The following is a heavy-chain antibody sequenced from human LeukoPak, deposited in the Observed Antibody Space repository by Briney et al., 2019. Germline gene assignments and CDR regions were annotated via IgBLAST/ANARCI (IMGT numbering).Heavy chain of an antibody. Sequence: PGGSLRLSCAASGFTFSSYSMNWVRQAPGKVLEWVSSISSSSSHIYHADSIKGRFTISRDNANNFLYLQMNSLRAEDTAVYYCATETNGRHYDYWGQGTLLTVSS. D-gene: IGHD1-14*01. J-gene: IGHJ4*02. CDR1: GFTFSSYS. CDR3: ATETNGRHYDY. V-gene: IGHV3-21*06. CDR2: ISSSSSHI.